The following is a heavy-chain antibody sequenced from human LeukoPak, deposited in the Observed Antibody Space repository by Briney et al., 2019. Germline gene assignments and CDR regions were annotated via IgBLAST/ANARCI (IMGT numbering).Heavy chain of an antibody. CDR1: GYTFTAYD. J-gene: IGHJ4*02. Sequence: ASVKVSCKASGYTFTAYDINWVRQATGQGLEWMGWMNPNSGYTGYAQKFQGRVTVTRDTSISTAYMELSSLRSEDTAVYYCARVAGSIDYWGQGTLVTVSS. V-gene: IGHV1-8*03. CDR3: ARVAGSIDY. CDR2: MNPNSGYT. D-gene: IGHD6-19*01.